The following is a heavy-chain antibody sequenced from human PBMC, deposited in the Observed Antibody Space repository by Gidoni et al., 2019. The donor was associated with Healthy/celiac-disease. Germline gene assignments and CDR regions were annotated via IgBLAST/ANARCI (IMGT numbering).Heavy chain of an antibody. CDR1: GFTFSSYA. CDR2: ISGSGGST. CDR3: AKDPPPDIVVVPAAGDY. J-gene: IGHJ4*02. D-gene: IGHD2-2*01. Sequence: EVQLLESGGGLVQPGGSLRLSCAASGFTFSSYAMSWVRQAPGKGLEWVSAISGSGGSTYYADSVKGRFTISRDNSKNTLYLQMNSLRAEDTAVYYCAKDPPPDIVVVPAAGDYWGQGTLVTVSS. V-gene: IGHV3-23*01.